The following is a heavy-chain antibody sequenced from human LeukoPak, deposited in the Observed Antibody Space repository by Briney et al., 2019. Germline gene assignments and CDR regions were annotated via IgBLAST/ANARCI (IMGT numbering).Heavy chain of an antibody. V-gene: IGHV1-46*01. CDR1: GYTFTSYY. CDR3: ARDLGYSSSWYYYYYYMDV. J-gene: IGHJ6*03. CDR2: INPSGSST. D-gene: IGHD6-13*01. Sequence: ASVKVSCKASGYTFTSYYMHWVRQAPGQGLEWMGLINPSGSSTSYAQKFQGRLSLTRDMSTSTDYMELSSLRSEDTAVYYCARDLGYSSSWYYYYYYMDVWGKGTTVTISS.